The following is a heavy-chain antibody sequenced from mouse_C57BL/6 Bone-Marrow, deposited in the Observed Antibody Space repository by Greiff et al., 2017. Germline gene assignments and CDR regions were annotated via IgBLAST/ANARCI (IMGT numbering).Heavy chain of an antibody. V-gene: IGHV1-81*01. CDR3: ARDGGLRLAY. J-gene: IGHJ3*01. D-gene: IGHD2-4*01. CDR2: IYPRSGNT. Sequence: QVQLQQSGAELARPGASVKLSCKASGYTFTSYGISWVKQRTGQGLEWIGEIYPRSGNTYYNEKFKGKATLTADKSSSTAYMELRSLTSEDSAVYFCARDGGLRLAYWGQGTLVTVSA. CDR1: GYTFTSYG.